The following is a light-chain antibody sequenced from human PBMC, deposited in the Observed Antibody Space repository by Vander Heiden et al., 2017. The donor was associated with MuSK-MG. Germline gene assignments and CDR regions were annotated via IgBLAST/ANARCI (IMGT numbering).Light chain of an antibody. CDR1: SSYVGADNH. J-gene: IGLJ2*01. Sequence: SALTQPRSVSESPGQSVTISCPAASSYVGADNHVSWYQQRPGKAPKLMIYDVTTRPSGVPARFSGSKSGNTASLTISGRQAEEEADYYCCANAGSYSVIFGGGTKLTVL. V-gene: IGLV2-11*01. CDR2: DVT. CDR3: CANAGSYSVI.